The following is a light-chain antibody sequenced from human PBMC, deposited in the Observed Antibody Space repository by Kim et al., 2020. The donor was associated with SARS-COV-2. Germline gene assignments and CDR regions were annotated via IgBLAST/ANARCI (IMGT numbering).Light chain of an antibody. CDR1: SGHSSYA. CDR3: QTWGTGIVV. CDR2: LNSDGSH. J-gene: IGLJ2*01. V-gene: IGLV4-69*01. Sequence: ASVKLTCTLSSGHSSYAIAWHQQQPEKGPRYLMKLNSDGSHSKGDGIPDRFSGSSSGAERYLTISSLQSEDEADYYCQTWGTGIVVFGGGTKL.